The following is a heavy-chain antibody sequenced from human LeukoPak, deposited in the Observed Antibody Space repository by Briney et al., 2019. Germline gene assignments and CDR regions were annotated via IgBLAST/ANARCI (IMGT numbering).Heavy chain of an antibody. V-gene: IGHV4-39*01. J-gene: IGHJ4*02. CDR3: ARHLTYYDFWSGYLTGHFDY. D-gene: IGHD3-3*01. CDR2: IYYSGST. Sequence: SETLSVTCTVSGGSICISSYYWGWIRQPPGKGLEWIGSIYYSGSTYYNPSLKSRVTISVDTSKNQFSLKLSSVTAADTAVYYCARHLTYYDFWSGYLTGHFDYWGQGTLVTVSS. CDR1: GGSICISSYY.